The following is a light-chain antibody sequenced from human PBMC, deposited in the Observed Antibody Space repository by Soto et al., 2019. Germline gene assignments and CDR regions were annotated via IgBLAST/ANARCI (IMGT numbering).Light chain of an antibody. CDR2: EVS. J-gene: IGLJ1*01. Sequence: QSVLARTAYVSGSPGQSITISCRGTSSDVGSYDDPAWYTQFPGKPPKLMIYEVSNRPSGVSSRFSGCKSSNTASLTITGLQAEDEADYYCISYTGSSTSYVFGSGTKVTVL. CDR3: ISYTGSSTSYV. CDR1: SSDVGSYDD. V-gene: IGLV2-14*01.